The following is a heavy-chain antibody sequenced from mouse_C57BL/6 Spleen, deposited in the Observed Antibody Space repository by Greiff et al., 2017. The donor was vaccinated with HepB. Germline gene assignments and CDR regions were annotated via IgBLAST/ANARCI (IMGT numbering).Heavy chain of an antibody. CDR3: ARRSPLSYYAMDY. Sequence: QVQLKHSGPELVKPGASVKISCKASGYAFSSSWMNWVKQRPGKGLEWIGRIYPGDGDTNYNGKFKGKATLTADKSSSTAYMQLSSLTSEDSAVYFCARRSPLSYYAMDYWGQGTSVTVSS. CDR1: GYAFSSSW. V-gene: IGHV1-82*01. J-gene: IGHJ4*01. CDR2: IYPGDGDT.